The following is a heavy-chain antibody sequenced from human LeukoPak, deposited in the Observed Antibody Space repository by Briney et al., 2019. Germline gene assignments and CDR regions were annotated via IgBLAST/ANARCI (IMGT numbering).Heavy chain of an antibody. CDR3: AKGHYYGSGSLDY. Sequence: GGSLRLSCAASGFTFNSYGMSWVRQAPGKGLEWVSAIGGRDGSTYYADSVKGRFTISRDNSKNTLYVQMNSLRAEDTAVYYCAKGHYYGSGSLDYWGQGTLVTVSS. J-gene: IGHJ4*02. CDR1: GFTFNSYG. D-gene: IGHD3-10*01. CDR2: IGGRDGST. V-gene: IGHV3-23*01.